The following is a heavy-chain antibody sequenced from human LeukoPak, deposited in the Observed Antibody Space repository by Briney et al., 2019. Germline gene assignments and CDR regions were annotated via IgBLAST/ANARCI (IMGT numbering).Heavy chain of an antibody. V-gene: IGHV1-8*01. CDR3: ARSPVGVRKKHDF. J-gene: IGHJ4*02. CDR2: MNPTSGHT. Sequence: GASVKVSCKASGYTFTSYDINWVREAPGPGLEWMGWMNPTSGHTGYAQKFQGRITMTRDTSVSTAYMELNSLTSEDTAVYYCARSPVGVRKKHDFWGQGTLVIVSS. D-gene: IGHD3-10*01. CDR1: GYTFTSYD.